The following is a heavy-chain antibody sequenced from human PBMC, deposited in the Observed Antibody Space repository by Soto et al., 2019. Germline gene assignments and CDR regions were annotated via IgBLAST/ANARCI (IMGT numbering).Heavy chain of an antibody. J-gene: IGHJ4*02. V-gene: IGHV3-30-3*01. CDR2: ISYDGSNK. D-gene: IGHD6-19*01. CDR1: GFTFSSYA. Sequence: QVQLVESGGGVVQPGRSLRLSCAASGFTFSSYAMHWVRQAPGKGLEWVAVISYDGSNKYYADSVKGRFTISRDNSKNTLYLQMNSLRAEDTAVYYCARAGTPGEQWLTIDYWGQGTLVTVSS. CDR3: ARAGTPGEQWLTIDY.